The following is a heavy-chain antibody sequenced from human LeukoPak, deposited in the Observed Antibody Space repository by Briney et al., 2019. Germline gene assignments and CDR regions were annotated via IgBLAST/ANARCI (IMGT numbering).Heavy chain of an antibody. CDR1: GYTFTTYG. Sequence: ASVKVSCKASGYTFTTYGISWVRQAPGQGLEWMGWISGYDGNTKYAQKLQGRVTMTTDTSTSTAYMELRSLRSDDTAVYYCARDCSTSCYWCDPWGQGTLVTVAS. CDR3: ARDCSTSCYWCDP. D-gene: IGHD2-2*01. V-gene: IGHV1-18*01. J-gene: IGHJ5*02. CDR2: ISGYDGNT.